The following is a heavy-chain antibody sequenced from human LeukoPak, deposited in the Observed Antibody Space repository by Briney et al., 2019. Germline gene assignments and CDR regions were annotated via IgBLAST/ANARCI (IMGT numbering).Heavy chain of an antibody. CDR1: GFTFSIYS. V-gene: IGHV3-23*01. CDR3: AKTVVGAGWNYFDY. D-gene: IGHD3-9*01. J-gene: IGHJ4*02. CDR2: IDSGGRP. Sequence: GGSLRLSCVASGFTFSIYSMSWVRQAPGKGLEWVSNIDSGGRPYFGDSVKGRFTISRDDSKNTLYLQMSSLRGEDTAVYYCAKTVVGAGWNYFDYWGQGTLVTVSS.